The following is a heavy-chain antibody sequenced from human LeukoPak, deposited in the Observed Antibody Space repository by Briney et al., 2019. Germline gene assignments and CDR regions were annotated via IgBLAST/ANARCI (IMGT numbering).Heavy chain of an antibody. J-gene: IGHJ4*02. CDR1: GFNVSSNY. CDR3: ARLANLDRQDY. CDR2: INNDGSST. V-gene: IGHV3-74*03. D-gene: IGHD3/OR15-3a*01. Sequence: GGSHRLSCSGSGFNVSSNYMSWVRQAPGKGLVWVSGINNDGSSTKYADSVKGRFTISRDNAKNTLYLQMNSLRVEDTAVYYCARLANLDRQDYWGQGTLVTVSP.